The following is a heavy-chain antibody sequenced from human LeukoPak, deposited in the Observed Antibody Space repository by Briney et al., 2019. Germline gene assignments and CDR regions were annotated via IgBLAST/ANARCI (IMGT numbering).Heavy chain of an antibody. D-gene: IGHD1-26*01. CDR1: GFTFDDYG. CDR2: IYSDGST. V-gene: IGHV3-53*01. CDR3: ARDLREHGVFDI. J-gene: IGHJ3*02. Sequence: GGSLRLSCAASGFTFDDYGMSWVRQAPAKGLEWVSEIYSDGSTYYAASVKGRFSISRDISKNTVYLQMNSLRAEDTAVYYCARDLREHGVFDIWGQGTMVTVSS.